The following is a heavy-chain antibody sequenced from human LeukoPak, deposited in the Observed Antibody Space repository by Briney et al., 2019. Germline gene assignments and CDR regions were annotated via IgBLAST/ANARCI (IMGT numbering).Heavy chain of an antibody. CDR3: ARDLISYIYCSSTSCYEDNHFDY. J-gene: IGHJ4*02. CDR1: GYTFTSYA. CDR2: INTNTGNP. Sequence: ASVKVSCKASGYTFTSYAMNWVRQAPGQGLEWMGWINTNTGNPTYAQGFTGRFVFSLDTSVSTAYLQISSLKAEDTAVYYCARDLISYIYCSSTSCYEDNHFDYWGQGTLVTVSS. D-gene: IGHD2-2*01. V-gene: IGHV7-4-1*02.